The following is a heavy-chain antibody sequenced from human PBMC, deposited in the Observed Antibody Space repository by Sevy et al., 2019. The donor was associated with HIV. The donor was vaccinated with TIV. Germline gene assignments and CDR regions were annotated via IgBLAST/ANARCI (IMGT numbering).Heavy chain of an antibody. J-gene: IGHJ4*02. D-gene: IGHD3-16*01. CDR2: INTGNGNT. CDR3: ARSHRTSSDLYEYFFDY. Sequence: ASVKVSCKASGYSFTSYNIHWVRQAPGQRLEWMGWINTGNGNTRSSQKFQGRVTFTRDTSTNTAYMELSRLTSEDTAVYFCARSHRTSSDLYEYFFDYWGQGTLVTVSS. CDR1: GYSFTSYN. V-gene: IGHV1-3*04.